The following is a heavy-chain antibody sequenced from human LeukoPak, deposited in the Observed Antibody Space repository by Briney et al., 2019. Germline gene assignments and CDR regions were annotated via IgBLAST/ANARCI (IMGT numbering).Heavy chain of an antibody. J-gene: IGHJ4*02. V-gene: IGHV1-2*02. CDR2: INPNSGGT. CDR1: GYTFTGYY. Sequence: GASVKVSCKASGYTFTGYYMHWVRQAPGQGLEWMGWINPNSGGTNYAQKFQGRVTMTRDTSISTAYMELSRLRSDDTAVYYCARDYGSGVRWYIDYWGQGTLVTVSS. CDR3: ARDYGSGVRWYIDY. D-gene: IGHD3-10*01.